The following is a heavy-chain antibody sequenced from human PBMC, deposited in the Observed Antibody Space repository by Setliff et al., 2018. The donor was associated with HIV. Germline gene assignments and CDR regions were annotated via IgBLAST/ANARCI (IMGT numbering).Heavy chain of an antibody. D-gene: IGHD3-16*01. V-gene: IGHV1-24*01. CDR2: FDPEDGET. CDR1: GYTLTELS. CDR3: ATGYYDYSGHYYFDY. Sequence: GASVKVSCKVSGYTLTELSMHWVRQAPGKGLEWMGGFDPEDGETIYAQKFQGRVTMTEDTSTDTAYMELSSLRSEDTAIYYCATGYYDYSGHYYFDYWGQGSQVTVSS. J-gene: IGHJ4*02.